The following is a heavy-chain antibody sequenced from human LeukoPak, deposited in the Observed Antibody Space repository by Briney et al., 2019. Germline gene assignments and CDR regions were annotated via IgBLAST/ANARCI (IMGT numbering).Heavy chain of an antibody. CDR1: GFTFSSYE. Sequence: GGSLRLSCAASGFTFSSYEMNWVRQAPGKGLEWVSYISSSSSTIYYADSVKGRFTISRDNAKNSLYLQMNSLRAEDTAVYYCARDGGWTFDYWGQGTLVTVSS. D-gene: IGHD6-19*01. CDR3: ARDGGWTFDY. J-gene: IGHJ4*02. CDR2: ISSSSSTI. V-gene: IGHV3-48*03.